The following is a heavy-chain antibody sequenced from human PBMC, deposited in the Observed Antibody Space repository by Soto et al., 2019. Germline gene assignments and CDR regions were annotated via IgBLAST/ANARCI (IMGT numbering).Heavy chain of an antibody. J-gene: IGHJ6*02. CDR2: LIPIFGTT. D-gene: IGHD3-9*01. CDR3: ASLPSFDCGAVYGMDV. Sequence: QVQLVQSGTEVKKPGSSVKVSCKASGGTFRSNAISWVRQAPGQGVEWMGGLIPIFGTTNYEQKFQGRATITADESESTAYMELRSLRSDDTAVYYCASLPSFDCGAVYGMDVWGQETTVTVSS. V-gene: IGHV1-69*01. CDR1: GGTFRSNA.